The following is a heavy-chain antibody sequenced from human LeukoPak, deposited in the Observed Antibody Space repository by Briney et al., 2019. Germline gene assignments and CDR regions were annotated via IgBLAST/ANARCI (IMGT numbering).Heavy chain of an antibody. CDR2: IKSKTDGGTT. V-gene: IGHV3-15*01. D-gene: IGHD2-15*01. J-gene: IGHJ6*03. CDR3: TTEKRGYHWGYYYYYMDV. Sequence: GGSLRLSCAASGFTFSNAWMSWVRQAPGKGLEWVGRIKSKTDGGTTDYAAPVKGRFTISRDDSKNTLYLQMNSLKTEDTAVYYCTTEKRGYHWGYYYYYMDVWGKGTTVTVSS. CDR1: GFTFSNAW.